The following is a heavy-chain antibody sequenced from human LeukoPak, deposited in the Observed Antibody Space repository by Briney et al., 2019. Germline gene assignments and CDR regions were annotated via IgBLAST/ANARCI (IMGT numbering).Heavy chain of an antibody. Sequence: SVKVSCKASGGTFSSYAISWVRQAPGQGLEWMGGSLPIFGTANYAQKFQGRVTITADESTSTAYMELSSLRSEDTAVYYCAREGGRILRYFDWLLGYFDYWGQGTLVTVSS. J-gene: IGHJ4*02. CDR2: SLPIFGTA. V-gene: IGHV1-69*01. D-gene: IGHD3-9*01. CDR3: AREGGRILRYFDWLLGYFDY. CDR1: GGTFSSYA.